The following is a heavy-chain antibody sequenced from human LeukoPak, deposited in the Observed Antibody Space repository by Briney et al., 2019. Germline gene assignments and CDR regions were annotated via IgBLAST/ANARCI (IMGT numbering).Heavy chain of an antibody. CDR1: GYSISSGYY. J-gene: IGHJ3*02. V-gene: IGHV4-61*01. CDR2: IYYSGST. CDR3: AGDYSSGWYLRDI. Sequence: PSETLSLTCAVSGYSISSGYYWGWIRQPPGKGLEWIGYIYYSGSTNYNPSLKSRVTISVDTSKNQFSLKLSSVTAADTAVYYCAGDYSSGWYLRDIWGQGTMVTVSS. D-gene: IGHD6-19*01.